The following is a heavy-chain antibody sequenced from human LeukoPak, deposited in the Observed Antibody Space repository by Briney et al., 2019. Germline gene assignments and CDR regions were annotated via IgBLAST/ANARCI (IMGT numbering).Heavy chain of an antibody. CDR3: ARVDIRTAFFDY. Sequence: SSETLSLTCTVSGGSINSYYWSWIRQPAGKGLEWIGRIYSSGSTGYNPSLKSRVTMSLDTSKNQFSLNLSSVTAADTAVYYCARVDIRTAFFDYWGQETLVTVSS. CDR2: IYSSGST. V-gene: IGHV4-4*07. J-gene: IGHJ4*02. D-gene: IGHD5-12*01. CDR1: GGSINSYY.